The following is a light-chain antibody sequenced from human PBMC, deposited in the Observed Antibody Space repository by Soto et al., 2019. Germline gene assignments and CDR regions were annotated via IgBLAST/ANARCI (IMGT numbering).Light chain of an antibody. Sequence: QSALTQPPSVSGAPGQRVTISCTGSSSNIGAGYDVHWYQQLPGTAPKVLIYGNSNRPSGVPDRLSGSKSGTSASLTISGLQAEDEADYYCCSYAGSSTYVFGTGTKVTVL. J-gene: IGLJ1*01. CDR2: GNS. V-gene: IGLV1-40*01. CDR1: SSNIGAGYD. CDR3: CSYAGSSTYV.